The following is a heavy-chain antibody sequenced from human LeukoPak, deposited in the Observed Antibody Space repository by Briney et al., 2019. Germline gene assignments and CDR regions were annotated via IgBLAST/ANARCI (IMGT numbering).Heavy chain of an antibody. J-gene: IGHJ4*02. CDR2: IKQDGSEE. CDR1: GFTFSGYW. V-gene: IGHV3-7*01. CDR3: ARDGYASGSHDY. Sequence: AGGSLRFSCAASGFTFSGYWMSWVRQAPGKGLEWVANIKQDGSEENYVGSVRGRFIISRDNAKNSLYLQMNSLRVDDTAVYYCARDGYASGSHDYWGQGTLVTVSS. D-gene: IGHD3-10*01.